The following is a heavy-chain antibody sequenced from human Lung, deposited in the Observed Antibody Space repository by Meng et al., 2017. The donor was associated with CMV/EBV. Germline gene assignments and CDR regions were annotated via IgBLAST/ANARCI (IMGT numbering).Heavy chain of an antibody. J-gene: IGHJ6*02. V-gene: IGHV1-69*05. CDR2: IIPIFGTA. CDR1: GGTFSSYA. D-gene: IGHD5-12*01. Sequence: SXXVSXKASGGTFSSYAISWVRQAPGQGLEWMGGIIPIFGTANYVQKFQGRVTITTDESMSTAYMELSSLRSEDTAVYYCARGWLSGYDYYYYGMDVWGQGXTVTVSS. CDR3: ARGWLSGYDYYYYGMDV.